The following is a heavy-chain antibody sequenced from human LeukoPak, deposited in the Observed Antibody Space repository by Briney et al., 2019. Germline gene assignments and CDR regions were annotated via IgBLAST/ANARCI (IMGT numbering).Heavy chain of an antibody. Sequence: GASVKVSCKASGYTFADYFIHWVRQAPGQGLEWMGRINPNTGGAEYAPKFQGWVTMTRDTSISTAYVEVSRLISDDTAVYYCAREPGSYYFDYWGQGTLVTVSS. CDR2: INPNTGGA. V-gene: IGHV1-2*04. CDR3: AREPGSYYFDY. CDR1: GYTFADYF. D-gene: IGHD1-26*01. J-gene: IGHJ4*02.